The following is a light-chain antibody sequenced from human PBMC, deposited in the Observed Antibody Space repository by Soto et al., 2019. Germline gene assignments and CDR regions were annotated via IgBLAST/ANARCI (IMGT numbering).Light chain of an antibody. J-gene: IGKJ1*01. CDR3: QQYYSYPRA. CDR1: QSISSW. CDR2: KAS. V-gene: IGKV1-5*03. Sequence: DIQMTQSPSTLSASVGDRVTITCRASQSISSWLAWYQQKPGKAPNLLIYKASSLEGGVPSRFSGSGSETEFTLTISSLQPDDFATYYCQQYYSYPRAFGQGTKVEIK.